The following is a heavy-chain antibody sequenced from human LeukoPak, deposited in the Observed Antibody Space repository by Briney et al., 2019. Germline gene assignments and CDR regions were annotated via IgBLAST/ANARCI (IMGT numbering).Heavy chain of an antibody. Sequence: GGSLRLSCAASGFTFSSYAMSWVRQAPGKGLEWVSAISGSGGSTYYADSVKGRFTISRGNSKNTLYLQMNSLRVEDTAVYYCAKLYSGSYGSFDYWGQGTLVTVSS. D-gene: IGHD1-26*01. CDR2: ISGSGGST. CDR1: GFTFSSYA. CDR3: AKLYSGSYGSFDY. J-gene: IGHJ4*02. V-gene: IGHV3-23*01.